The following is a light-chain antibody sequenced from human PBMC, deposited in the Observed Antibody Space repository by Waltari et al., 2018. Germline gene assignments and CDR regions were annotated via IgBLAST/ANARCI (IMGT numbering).Light chain of an antibody. J-gene: IGLJ2*01. Sequence: QSALTQPRSVSGSRGQSVTISCTGNKSDVGAYDSVSWYQHHPGKVPKLMIYDVRRRPSGVPPRFSGSKSGNSASLTISGLQTEDEADYYCCSYAGNYIMIFGGGTKVTVL. CDR3: CSYAGNYIMI. V-gene: IGLV2-11*01. CDR1: KSDVGAYDS. CDR2: DVR.